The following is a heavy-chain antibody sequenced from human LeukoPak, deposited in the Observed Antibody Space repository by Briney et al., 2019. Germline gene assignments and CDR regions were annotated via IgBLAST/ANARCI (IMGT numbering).Heavy chain of an antibody. CDR3: ARTPGIAVAGTGYFDY. CDR1: GFTFSDYY. CDR2: IYTDGST. J-gene: IGHJ4*02. D-gene: IGHD6-19*01. V-gene: IGHV3-53*01. Sequence: GGSLRLSCAASGFTFSDYYMSWIRQSPGKGLEWVSVIYTDGSTYYADSVKGRFTISRDNSKNTVYLQMNSLRAEDTAVYYCARTPGIAVAGTGYFDYWGQGTLVTVSS.